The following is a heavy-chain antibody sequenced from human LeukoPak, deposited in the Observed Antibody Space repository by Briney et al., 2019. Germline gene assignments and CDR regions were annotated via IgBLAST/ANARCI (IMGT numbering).Heavy chain of an antibody. CDR2: INPNSGGT. J-gene: IGHJ4*02. CDR1: GYTFTDYY. CDR3: ATGPSTTITTGY. V-gene: IGHV1-2*06. D-gene: IGHD4-11*01. Sequence: ASVKVSCKASGYTFTDYYMHWVRQAPGQGLEWMGRINPNSGGTNFAQKFQGRVTMTRDTSISTAYMELSRLTSDDTAVYYCATGPSTTITTGYWGRGTLVTVSP.